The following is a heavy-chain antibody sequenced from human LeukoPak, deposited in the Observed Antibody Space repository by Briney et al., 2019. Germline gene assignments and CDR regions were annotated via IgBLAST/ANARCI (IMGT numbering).Heavy chain of an antibody. V-gene: IGHV3-48*03. CDR2: ISSSGSNI. CDR3: ARERGGSYISTEDFDF. CDR1: GFTFSCYV. J-gene: IGHJ4*02. Sequence: GGSLRLSCAASGFTFSCYVMNWVRKAAGKGLEWVSYISSSGSNIYYADSVKGRFTISRDNAKNSLYLQMNSLRAEDTAVYYCARERGGSYISTEDFDFWGQGTLVTVSS. D-gene: IGHD3-16*01.